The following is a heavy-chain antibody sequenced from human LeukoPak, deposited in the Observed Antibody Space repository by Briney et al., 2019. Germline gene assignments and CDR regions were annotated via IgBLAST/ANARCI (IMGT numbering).Heavy chain of an antibody. D-gene: IGHD1-26*01. CDR2: IIPIFGTA. CDR3: ARKVGANYYGMDV. Sequence: SVKVSCKASGGTFSSYAISWVRQAPGQGLEWMGGIIPIFGTANYAQKFQGRVTITADESASTAYMELSSLRSEDTAVYYCARKVGANYYGMDVWGQGTTVTVSS. V-gene: IGHV1-69*13. CDR1: GGTFSSYA. J-gene: IGHJ6*02.